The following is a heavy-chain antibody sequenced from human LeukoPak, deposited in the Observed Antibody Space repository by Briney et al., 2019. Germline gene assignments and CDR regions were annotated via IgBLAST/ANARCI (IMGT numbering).Heavy chain of an antibody. D-gene: IGHD3-22*01. V-gene: IGHV5-51*01. J-gene: IGHJ3*02. CDR1: GYSFTSYW. Sequence: GESLKISCKGSGYSFTSYWIGWVRQMPGKGLEWMGIIYPGDSDTRYSPSFQGQVTISADKPISTAYLQWSSLKASDTAMYYCARHRSTYYYDSSGPDAFDIWGQGTMVTVSS. CDR2: IYPGDSDT. CDR3: ARHRSTYYYDSSGPDAFDI.